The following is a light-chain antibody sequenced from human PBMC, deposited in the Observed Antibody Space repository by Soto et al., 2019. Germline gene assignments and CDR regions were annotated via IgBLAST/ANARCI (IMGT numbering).Light chain of an antibody. J-gene: IGKJ1*01. CDR2: DSS. V-gene: IGKV1D-13*01. CDR3: QQYENYWT. Sequence: AIQVTQSPASLSASVSYRVTITFRATQVYRSDLVWYQQNPGKAPKLLLYDSSNLESGVPSSFSGSGSGTEFTLTISNLQPDDFATYYCQQYENYWTFGQGTTV. CDR1: QVYRSD.